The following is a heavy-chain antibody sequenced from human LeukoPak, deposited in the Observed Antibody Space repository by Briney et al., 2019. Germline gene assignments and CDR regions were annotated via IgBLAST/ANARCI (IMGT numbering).Heavy chain of an antibody. Sequence: GASVKVSCKASGYTFTSNSMHWVRQAPGQGLEWMGMIYPRDGSTSYAQKFQGRVTVTRDTSTSTVHMELSGLRSEDTAVYYCAKGGDPAMITDWGRGTLVTVSS. CDR1: GYTFTSNS. CDR2: IYPRDGST. J-gene: IGHJ4*02. D-gene: IGHD5-18*01. V-gene: IGHV1-46*01. CDR3: AKGGDPAMITD.